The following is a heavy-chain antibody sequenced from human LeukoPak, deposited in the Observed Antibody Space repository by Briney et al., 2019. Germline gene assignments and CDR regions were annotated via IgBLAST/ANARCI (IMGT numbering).Heavy chain of an antibody. CDR1: GFTFSDYY. CDR3: AGRGDSSGYNYIDY. D-gene: IGHD3-22*01. Sequence: GGSLRLSCAASGFTFSDYYMNWIRQAPGKGLAWVSYISSSGNTIYYADSVKGRFTISRDNAKNSLYLLMNSLRAEDTALYYCAGRGDSSGYNYIDYWGQGTLVTVSS. J-gene: IGHJ4*02. V-gene: IGHV3-11*04. CDR2: ISSSGNTI.